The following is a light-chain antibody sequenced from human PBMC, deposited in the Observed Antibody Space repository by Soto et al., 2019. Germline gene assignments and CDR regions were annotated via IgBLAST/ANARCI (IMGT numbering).Light chain of an antibody. V-gene: IGKV3-20*01. CDR1: QSVSSNY. J-gene: IGKJ5*01. Sequence: SLLTQSPGTLSLYPWERATLSCRASQSVSSNYLAWYQQKPGQAPRLLIYGASSRATGIPDRFSGSGSGTDFTLTIRRLEPEDFAVYYCQQYGSSYPWTFGQGTRLENK. CDR2: GAS. CDR3: QQYGSSYPWT.